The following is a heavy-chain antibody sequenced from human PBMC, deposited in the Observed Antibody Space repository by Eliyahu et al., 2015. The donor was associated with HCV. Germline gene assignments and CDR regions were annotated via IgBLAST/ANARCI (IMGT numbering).Heavy chain of an antibody. CDR2: IHYSGST. CDR3: ASGGGGIAVTGTGGWFDP. CDR1: GGSITTYY. Sequence: QVQLQESGLGLVKPSETLSLTCTXSGGSITTYYWSWIRQPPGKGLEWIGYIHYSGSTNYNPSLKSRVTISVDTSKNQFSLNLTSVTAADTAVYYCASGGGGIAVTGTGGWFDPWGQGTLVTVSS. D-gene: IGHD6-19*01. V-gene: IGHV4-59*01. J-gene: IGHJ5*02.